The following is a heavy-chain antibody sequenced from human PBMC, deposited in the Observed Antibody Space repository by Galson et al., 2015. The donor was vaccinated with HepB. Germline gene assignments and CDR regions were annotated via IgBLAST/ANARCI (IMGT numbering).Heavy chain of an antibody. J-gene: IGHJ3*02. CDR3: VAGDTFDI. D-gene: IGHD6-13*01. V-gene: IGHV3-7*01. CDR2: IRPDGREK. Sequence: SLRLPCAASGFTFSNSWMTWVRRAPAGGVEGVANIRPDGREKYYEDSVKGRFTISRDNAKNSLYLQLNSLRAEDTAVYYCVAGDTFDIWGQGTMVTVSS. CDR1: GFTFSNSW.